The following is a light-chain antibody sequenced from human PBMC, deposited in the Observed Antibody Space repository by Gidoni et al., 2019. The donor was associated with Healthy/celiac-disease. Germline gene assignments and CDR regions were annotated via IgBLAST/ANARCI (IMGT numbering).Light chain of an antibody. Sequence: QSALTQPASVSGSPGQSITISCTGTSSDVGGYNYVSWYHKHPGKAPKLMIYEVSNRPSGVSNRFSGPKSGNTASLTISGLQAEDEADYYCSSYTSSSTRVFGGGTKLTVL. CDR2: EVS. CDR3: SSYTSSSTRV. J-gene: IGLJ2*01. CDR1: SSDVGGYNY. V-gene: IGLV2-14*01.